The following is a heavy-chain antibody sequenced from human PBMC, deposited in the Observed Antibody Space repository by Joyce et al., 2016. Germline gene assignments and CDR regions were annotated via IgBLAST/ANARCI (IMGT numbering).Heavy chain of an antibody. V-gene: IGHV4-34*02. CDR2: VNHSGST. D-gene: IGHD5-18*01. Sequence: QVQLQQWGGGLLKPSETLSLTCAVYGGSFSGYYWSWIRQPPGKGLEWSGEVNHSGSTSYDESLKSRVTISVDTSKDPLSLNLTSVTAADTAVYFCARGLVVTGTRVRGYNYGYSSWGQGTLVTVSS. CDR3: ARGLVVTGTRVRGYNYGYSS. J-gene: IGHJ5*02. CDR1: GGSFSGYY.